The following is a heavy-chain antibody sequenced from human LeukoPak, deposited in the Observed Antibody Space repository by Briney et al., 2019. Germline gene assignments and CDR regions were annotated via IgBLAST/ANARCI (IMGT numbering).Heavy chain of an antibody. V-gene: IGHV4-39*01. Sequence: SETLSLTCTVSGGSISSSSYYWGWIRQPPGKGLEWIGSIYYSGSTYYNPSLKSRVTISVDTSKNQFSLKLSSVTAADTAVYYCARSGEGVNYFDYWGQGTLVTVSS. CDR2: IYYSGST. J-gene: IGHJ4*02. D-gene: IGHD3-16*01. CDR3: ARSGEGVNYFDY. CDR1: GGSISSSSYY.